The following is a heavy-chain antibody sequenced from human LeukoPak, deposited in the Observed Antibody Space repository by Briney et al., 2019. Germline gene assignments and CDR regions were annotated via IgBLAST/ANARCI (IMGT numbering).Heavy chain of an antibody. J-gene: IGHJ3*02. V-gene: IGHV3-33*01. Sequence: GGSLRLSCIASGFTFSSYGMHWVRQAPGKGLEWVAVAYHDGYYGNSQYYADSVKGRFTISRDNVKNTLFLQMNSLGAEDTALYYCARGWNTTPRSGFDIWGLGTMVTVSS. CDR3: ARGWNTTPRSGFDI. CDR1: GFTFSSYG. CDR2: AYHDGYYGNSQ. D-gene: IGHD1/OR15-1a*01.